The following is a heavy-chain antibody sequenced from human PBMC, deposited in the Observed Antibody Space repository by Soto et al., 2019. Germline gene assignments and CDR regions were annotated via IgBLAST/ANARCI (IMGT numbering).Heavy chain of an antibody. D-gene: IGHD2-15*01. J-gene: IGHJ3*02. Sequence: PGGSLRLSCAASGFTFDDYAMHWVRQAPGKGLEWVSGISWNSGSIGYADSVKDRFTISRDNAKNSLYLQMNSLRAEDTALYYCVKDKGSRNPLAIDSWGQGTMVTVSS. CDR2: ISWNSGSI. V-gene: IGHV3-9*01. CDR3: VKDKGSRNPLAIDS. CDR1: GFTFDDYA.